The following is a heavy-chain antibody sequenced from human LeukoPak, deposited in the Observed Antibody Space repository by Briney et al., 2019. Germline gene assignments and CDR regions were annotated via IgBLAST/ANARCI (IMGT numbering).Heavy chain of an antibody. V-gene: IGHV3-74*01. J-gene: IGHJ6*04. CDR2: IIRDGSST. Sequence: PGGSLRLSCAASGFTFSSSWMHWVRQAPGKGLVWVSRIIRDGSSTTYADSVKGRFTTSRDNAKNTLYLQMDSLRDDDTAVYYCARDPGYESWSPFWGGMDVWGNGTTVIVSS. CDR3: ARDPGYESWSPFWGGMDV. CDR1: GFTFSSSW. D-gene: IGHD3-16*01.